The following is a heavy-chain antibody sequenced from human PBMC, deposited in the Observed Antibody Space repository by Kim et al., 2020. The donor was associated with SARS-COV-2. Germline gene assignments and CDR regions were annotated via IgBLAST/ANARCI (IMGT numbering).Heavy chain of an antibody. CDR2: IRSKANDHAT. CDR3: ITIIGGVHK. V-gene: IGHV3-73*01. Sequence: GESLKISCATAGFTFSGSAIHWVRQASGKGLEWVGRIRSKANDHATDYAPSVKGRFTFSRNDSQSTAYLQMNSLKTDDTAVYYCITIIGGVHKWGQGTLV. D-gene: IGHD3-3*01. CDR1: GFTFSGSA. J-gene: IGHJ4*02.